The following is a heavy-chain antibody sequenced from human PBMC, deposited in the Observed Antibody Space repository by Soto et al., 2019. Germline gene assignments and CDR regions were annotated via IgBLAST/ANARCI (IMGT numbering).Heavy chain of an antibody. V-gene: IGHV2-26*01. CDR1: GFSLSNARMG. CDR3: ARVRAAPYDFWSGYTSYYYMDV. D-gene: IGHD3-3*01. Sequence: SGPTLVNPTETLTLTCTVSGFSLSNARMGVSWIRQPPGKALEWLAHIFSNDEKSYRTSLKSRLTISKDTSKSQLVLTMTNMDPVDTATYYCARVRAAPYDFWSGYTSYYYMDVWGKGTTVTVSS. CDR2: IFSNDEK. J-gene: IGHJ6*03.